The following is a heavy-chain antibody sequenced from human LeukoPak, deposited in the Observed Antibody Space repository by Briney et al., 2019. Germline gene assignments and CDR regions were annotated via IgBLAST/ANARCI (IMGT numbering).Heavy chain of an antibody. J-gene: IGHJ5*02. D-gene: IGHD6-19*01. V-gene: IGHV1-2*02. CDR3: AREKRVAGSRGGFDP. Sequence: SVSVSCTASGYTFTGYYMHCGRDAPEQRVEWMVWINPNRGGTNYAQQFQGRVTITRDTSRSRAYMELSRLTSDDTPVHYCAREKRVAGSRGGFDPWGQGTLVTVSS. CDR2: INPNRGGT. CDR1: GYTFTGYY.